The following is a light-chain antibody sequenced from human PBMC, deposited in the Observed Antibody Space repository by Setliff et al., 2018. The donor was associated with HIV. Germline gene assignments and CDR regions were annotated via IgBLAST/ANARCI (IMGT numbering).Light chain of an antibody. CDR3: SSYTRTTTLV. CDR2: DVN. J-gene: IGLJ1*01. CDR1: SGDIGRYNY. V-gene: IGLV2-14*03. Sequence: QSVLTQPASVSGSPGQSITISCTGTSGDIGRYNYVSWYQQHPGKAPKLMICDVNNRPSGVSNRFSGSKSGNTASLTISGLQAEDEADYYCSSYTRTTTLVFGTGTKVTVL.